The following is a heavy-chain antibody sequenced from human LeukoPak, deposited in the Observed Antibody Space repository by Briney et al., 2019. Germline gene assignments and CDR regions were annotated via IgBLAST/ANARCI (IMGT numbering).Heavy chain of an antibody. D-gene: IGHD6-6*01. CDR2: INQSGST. Sequence: SETLSLTCAVYGGSFSVNYWSWIRQPPGKGLEWIGEINQSGSTNYNPSLKSRVTISVDTSKNQFSMKVGSVTAADTAVYYCAREAARPRYYGMDVWGQGTTVTVSS. CDR1: GGSFSVNY. CDR3: AREAARPRYYGMDV. J-gene: IGHJ6*02. V-gene: IGHV4-34*01.